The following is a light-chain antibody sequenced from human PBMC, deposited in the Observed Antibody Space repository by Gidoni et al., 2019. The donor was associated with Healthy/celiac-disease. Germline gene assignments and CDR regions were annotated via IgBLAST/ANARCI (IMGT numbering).Light chain of an antibody. CDR1: QSISSY. Sequence: DIQLTQSPSSLSASVGDRVTITCRASQSISSYLNWYQQKPGKAPKLLIYAASSFQSGVPSRFSGSGSGTDFTITISSLQPEDFATYYCQQSYSTPITFGQGTRLEIK. J-gene: IGKJ5*01. CDR3: QQSYSTPIT. V-gene: IGKV1-39*01. CDR2: AAS.